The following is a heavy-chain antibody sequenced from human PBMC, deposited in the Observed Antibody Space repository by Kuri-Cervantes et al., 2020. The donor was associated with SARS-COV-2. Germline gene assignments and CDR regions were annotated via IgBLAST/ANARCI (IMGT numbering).Heavy chain of an antibody. CDR1: GGTFSSYA. CDR2: IIPILGIA. CDR3: ASSRMTTDAFDI. Sequence: SVKVSCKASGGTFSSYAISWVRQAPGQGLEWMGRIIPILGIANYAQKFQGRVTITADKSTSTAYMELSSLRSEDTAGYYCASSRMTTDAFDIWGQGTMVTVSS. V-gene: IGHV1-69*04. D-gene: IGHD4-17*01. J-gene: IGHJ3*02.